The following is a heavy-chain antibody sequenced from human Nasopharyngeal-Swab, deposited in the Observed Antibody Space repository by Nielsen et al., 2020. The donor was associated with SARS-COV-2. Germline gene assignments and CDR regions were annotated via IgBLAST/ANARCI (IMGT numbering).Heavy chain of an antibody. CDR2: IYYSGST. CDR1: GGSISSYY. V-gene: IGHV4-59*01. D-gene: IGHD2-21*02. CDR3: ARGGAWQEYFQH. Sequence: SETLSLTCTVSGGSISSYYWSWIRQPPGKGLEWIGYIYYSGSTNYNPSLKSRVTISVDTSKNQFSLKLSSVTAADTAVYYCARGGAWQEYFQHWGRGTLVTVSS. J-gene: IGHJ1*01.